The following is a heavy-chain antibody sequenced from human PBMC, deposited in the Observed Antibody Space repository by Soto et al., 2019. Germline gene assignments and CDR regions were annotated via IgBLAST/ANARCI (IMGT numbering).Heavy chain of an antibody. CDR1: GFTFSSYE. CDR2: IGTSSTNI. D-gene: IGHD5-18*01. Sequence: EVQLVESGGDLVQPGRSLRLSCAASGFTFSSYEFNWVRQAPGKGLEWISYIGTSSTNIYYADSVKGRFTSSRDNAKNALYLQMNSLRAEDTAIYYCAKDQDTAMVTFDYWGQGTLVTVSS. J-gene: IGHJ4*02. V-gene: IGHV3-48*03. CDR3: AKDQDTAMVTFDY.